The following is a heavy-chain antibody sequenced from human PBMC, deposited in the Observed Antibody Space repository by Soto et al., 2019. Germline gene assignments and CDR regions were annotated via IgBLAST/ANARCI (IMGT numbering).Heavy chain of an antibody. CDR3: ARLGFVGEGDF. J-gene: IGHJ4*02. Sequence: EVQLLESGGGVVQPGGSLRLSCEASGFNFKKFAMGWVRQAPGEGLEWVSGISCCGGSTSYADSVKGRFTLARDDSKNTLYLQMNSLRAEDTAIYYCARLGFVGEGDFWGQGILVTVSS. CDR1: GFNFKKFA. V-gene: IGHV3-23*01. CDR2: ISCCGGST. D-gene: IGHD3-16*01.